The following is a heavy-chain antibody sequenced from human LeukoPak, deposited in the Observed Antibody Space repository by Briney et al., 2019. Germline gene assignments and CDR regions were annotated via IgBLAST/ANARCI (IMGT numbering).Heavy chain of an antibody. J-gene: IGHJ6*02. D-gene: IGHD5-12*01. Sequence: GGSLRLSCAASGFTFSSYGMHWVRQAPGKGLEWVAVISYDGSNKYYADSVKGRFTISRDNSKNTLYLQMNSLRAEDTAVYYCAKVHTGLWDYYYYGMDVWGQGTTVTVSS. CDR1: GFTFSSYG. CDR2: ISYDGSNK. CDR3: AKVHTGLWDYYYYGMDV. V-gene: IGHV3-30*18.